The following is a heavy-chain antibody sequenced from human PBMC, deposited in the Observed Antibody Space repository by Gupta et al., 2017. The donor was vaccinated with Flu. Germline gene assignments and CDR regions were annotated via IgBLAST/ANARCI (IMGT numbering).Heavy chain of an antibody. V-gene: IGHV3-48*03. CDR2: ISSRGNTM. CDR3: ASHIRHFEPYFYAMDV. J-gene: IGHJ6*02. CDR1: GFIFSNYE. D-gene: IGHD3-9*01. Sequence: EVELVESGGGLVQPGGSLRLSCAGSGFIFSNYEMHWVRRAPGKGLEWISYISSRGNTMYYADSGRGRFTISRDNAKNTLYLQMNSLRAEDTAVYYCASHIRHFEPYFYAMDVWGQGTTATVSS.